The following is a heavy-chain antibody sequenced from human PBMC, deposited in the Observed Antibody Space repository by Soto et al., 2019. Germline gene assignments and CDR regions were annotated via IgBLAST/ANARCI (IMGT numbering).Heavy chain of an antibody. Sequence: SETLSLTCTVSGGSISSGGYYWSWIRQHPGKGLEWIGYIYYSVTTYYNPSLKSRVTISVDTSKNQFSLKLSSVTAADTAVYYCARLNGYCISTNCHGYYGMDVWGQGTTVT. CDR1: GGSISSGGYY. CDR2: IYYSVTT. CDR3: ARLNGYCISTNCHGYYGMDV. V-gene: IGHV4-31*03. J-gene: IGHJ6*02. D-gene: IGHD2-2*03.